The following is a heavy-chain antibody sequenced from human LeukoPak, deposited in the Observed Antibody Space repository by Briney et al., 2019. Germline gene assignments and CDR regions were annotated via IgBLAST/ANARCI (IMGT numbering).Heavy chain of an antibody. CDR2: IYPGDSDT. CDR1: GYSFTSYW. V-gene: IGHV5-51*01. D-gene: IGHD3-10*01. Sequence: ESLKISCKGSGYSFTSYWIGWVRQMPGKGLEWMGIIYPGDSDTRYSPSFQGQVTISADKSISTAYLQWSSLKASDTAMYYCARSNELLWFGELLGYFDYWGQGTLVTVSS. CDR3: ARSNELLWFGELLGYFDY. J-gene: IGHJ4*02.